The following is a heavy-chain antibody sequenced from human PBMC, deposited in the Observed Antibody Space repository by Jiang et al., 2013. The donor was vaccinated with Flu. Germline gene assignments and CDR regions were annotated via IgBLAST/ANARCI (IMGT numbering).Heavy chain of an antibody. CDR3: ARGGGSSWYLINWFDP. V-gene: IGHV4-34*01. J-gene: IGHJ5*02. CDR2: INHSGST. CDR1: GGSFSGYY. D-gene: IGHD6-13*01. Sequence: PSETLSLTCAAYGGSFSGYYWSWIRQPPGKGLEWIGEINHSGSTNYNPSLKSRVTISVDMSKNQFSLKLSSVTAADTAVYYCARGGGSSWYLINWFDPWGQGTLVTVSS.